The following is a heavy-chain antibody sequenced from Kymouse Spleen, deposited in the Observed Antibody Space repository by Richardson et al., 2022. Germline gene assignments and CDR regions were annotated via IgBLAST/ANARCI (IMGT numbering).Heavy chain of an antibody. CDR3: TRHYIAAAIFDY. CDR2: IRSKANSYAT. V-gene: IGHV3-73*02. Sequence: EVQLVESGGGLVQPGGSLKLSCAASGFTFSGSAMHWVRQASGKGLEWVGRIRSKANSYATAYAASVKGRFTISRDDSKNTAYLQMNSLKTEDTAVYYCTRHYIAAAIFDYWGQGTLVTVSS. D-gene: IGHD6-13*01. J-gene: IGHJ4*02. CDR1: GFTFSGSA.